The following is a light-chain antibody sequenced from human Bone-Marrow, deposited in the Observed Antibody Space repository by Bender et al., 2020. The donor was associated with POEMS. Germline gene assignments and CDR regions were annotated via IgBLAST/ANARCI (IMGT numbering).Light chain of an antibody. Sequence: QSALTQPASVSGSPGQSITISCTGTTSDVGSYNLVSWYQQHPGKAPKVMISEVSKRPSGVSNRFSGSKSGNTASLTISGLQAEDEADYYCCSYTGSNHNALFGGGTKLTVL. V-gene: IGLV2-23*02. J-gene: IGLJ2*01. CDR1: TSDVGSYNL. CDR2: EVS. CDR3: CSYTGSNHNAL.